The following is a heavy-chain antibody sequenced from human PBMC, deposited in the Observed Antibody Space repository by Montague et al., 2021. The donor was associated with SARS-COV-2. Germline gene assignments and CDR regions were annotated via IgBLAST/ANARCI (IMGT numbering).Heavy chain of an antibody. D-gene: IGHD2-15*01. Sequence: SLRLSCAASGFTFSSYWMSWARQAPGKGLEWVANIKQDGSEKYYVDSVKGRFTISRDNAKNSLSLQMNSLRAEDTAVYYCARLVVVAATHYWGQGTLVTVSS. CDR1: GFTFSSYW. V-gene: IGHV3-7*01. CDR3: ARLVVVAATHY. CDR2: IKQDGSEK. J-gene: IGHJ4*02.